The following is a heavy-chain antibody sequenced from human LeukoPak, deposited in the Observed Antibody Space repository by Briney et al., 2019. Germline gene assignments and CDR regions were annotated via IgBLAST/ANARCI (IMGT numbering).Heavy chain of an antibody. Sequence: PSETLSLTCAVYGGSFSGYYWSWIRQPPGKGLEWIGEINHSGSTNYNPSLKSRVTISVDTSKNQFSLKLSSVTAADTAVYYCARANNRFADYWGQGTLVTVSS. CDR1: GGSFSGYY. J-gene: IGHJ4*02. V-gene: IGHV4-34*01. D-gene: IGHD3-3*01. CDR2: INHSGST. CDR3: ARANNRFADY.